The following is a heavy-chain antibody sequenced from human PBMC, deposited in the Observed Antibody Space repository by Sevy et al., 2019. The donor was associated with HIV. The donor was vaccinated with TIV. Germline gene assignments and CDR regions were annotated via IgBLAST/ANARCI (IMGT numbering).Heavy chain of an antibody. Sequence: GGSLRLSCAASGFTFSSYTMNWVRQAPGKGLEWVSGISGSDDRTYYADSVKGRFTISRDNAKNTLSLQMNSLRADDPAVYYCAKGVSIIVVVDAFDIWGHGTMVTVSS. CDR2: ISGSDDRT. CDR1: GFTFSSYT. CDR3: AKGVSIIVVVDAFDI. D-gene: IGHD3-22*01. J-gene: IGHJ3*02. V-gene: IGHV3-23*01.